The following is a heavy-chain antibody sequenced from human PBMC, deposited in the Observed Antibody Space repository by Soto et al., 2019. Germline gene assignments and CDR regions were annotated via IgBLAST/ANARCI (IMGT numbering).Heavy chain of an antibody. CDR2: IYYIGST. J-gene: IGHJ4*02. Sequence: QVQLQESGPGLVKPSQTLSLTCTVSGGSISSGGYYWSWIRQHPGKGREWIGYIYYIGSTYYNPSLKSRVTISVDTSKNQFSLKLSSVTAADTAVYYCARVVVRGVSSFEDYWGQGTLVTVSS. V-gene: IGHV4-31*03. CDR3: ARVVVRGVSSFEDY. D-gene: IGHD3-10*01. CDR1: GGSISSGGYY.